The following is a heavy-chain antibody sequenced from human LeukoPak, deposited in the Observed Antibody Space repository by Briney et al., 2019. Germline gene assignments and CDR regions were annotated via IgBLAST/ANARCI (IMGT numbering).Heavy chain of an antibody. CDR3: AKDRGGGIAVAGTAPDY. V-gene: IGHV3-23*01. J-gene: IGHJ4*02. D-gene: IGHD6-19*01. CDR1: GLTFSSYW. Sequence: GGSLRLSCAASGLTFSSYWMSWVRQAPGKGLEWVSAISGSGGSTYYADSVKGRFTISRDNSKNTLYLQMNSLRAEDTAVYYCAKDRGGGIAVAGTAPDYWGQGTLVTVSS. CDR2: ISGSGGST.